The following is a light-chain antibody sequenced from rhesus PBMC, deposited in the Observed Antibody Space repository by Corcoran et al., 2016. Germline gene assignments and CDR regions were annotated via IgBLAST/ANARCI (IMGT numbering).Light chain of an antibody. CDR2: AAS. J-gene: IGKJ3*01. CDR1: QGISDY. V-gene: IGKV1-36*02. Sequence: DIQMTQSPSSLSASVGDRVTITCRASQGISDYLSWYQQKRGKAPKRLIYAASSLESGVPSRFSDSESGTEVALTHSRRQPEDLATYWCLQGYSTPFTFGPWTKLDIK. CDR3: LQGYSTPFT.